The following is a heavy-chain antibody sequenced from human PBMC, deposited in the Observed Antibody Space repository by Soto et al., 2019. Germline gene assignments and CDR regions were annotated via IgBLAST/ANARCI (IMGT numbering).Heavy chain of an antibody. CDR2: ISGSAAST. CDR1: GFTFSGYA. V-gene: IGHV3-23*01. J-gene: IGHJ1*01. CDR3: AKDVHYDILTGIEYFHP. D-gene: IGHD3-9*01. Sequence: EVQLLGSGGGLVQPGGSLRLSCAASGFTFSGYAMSWVRQAPGKGLEWVSGISGSAASTNYADSVKGRFTISRDNSKSTLYLQMNSLRAEDPAVYYCAKDVHYDILTGIEYFHPWAQGTLVTVSS.